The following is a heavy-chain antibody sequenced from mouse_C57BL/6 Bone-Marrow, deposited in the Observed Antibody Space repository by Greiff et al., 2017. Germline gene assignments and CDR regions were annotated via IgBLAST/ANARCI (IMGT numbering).Heavy chain of an antibody. CDR1: GFNIKDYY. CDR2: IDPEDGDT. D-gene: IGHD1-1*01. CDR3: TTPFTTVVATRAY. V-gene: IGHV14-1*01. J-gene: IGHJ3*01. Sequence: VQLKESGAELVRPGASVKLSCTASGFNIKDYYMHWVKQRPEQGLEWIGRIDPEDGDTEYAPKFQGKATMTAATSSNTAYLQLSSLTSEDTAVYYCTTPFTTVVATRAYWGQGTLVTVSA.